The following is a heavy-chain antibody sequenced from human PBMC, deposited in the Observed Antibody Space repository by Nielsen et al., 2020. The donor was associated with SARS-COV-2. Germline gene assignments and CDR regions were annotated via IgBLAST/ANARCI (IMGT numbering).Heavy chain of an antibody. Sequence: GESLKISCAASGFRFTSYTMNWVRQAPGKGLEWVASITMSGAYMYYADSVRGRFTISRDNAKNSLYLQMNSLRADDTAVYYCARDLRSRATRPYSFDFGGQGTLVTVSS. CDR1: GFRFTSYT. J-gene: IGHJ4*02. CDR2: ITMSGAYM. V-gene: IGHV3-21*01. CDR3: ARDLRSRATRPYSFDF. D-gene: IGHD1-1*01.